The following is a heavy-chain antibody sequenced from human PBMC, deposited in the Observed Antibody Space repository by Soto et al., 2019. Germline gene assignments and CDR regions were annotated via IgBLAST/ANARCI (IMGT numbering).Heavy chain of an antibody. V-gene: IGHV1-69*02. CDR2: IIPVLTIT. Sequence: QAQLVQSGAEVKKPGSSVRLSCSTSGGSFSSYTLNWVRQAPGQGLEWLGRIIPVLTITDYAQKFRGRLTITAGKSSNTAYMELTSLRSDDTAVYYCTRRRYCGAYCYKNYYFGMDVWGQGTTVTVSS. CDR1: GGSFSSYT. J-gene: IGHJ6*02. D-gene: IGHD2-21*02. CDR3: TRRRYCGAYCYKNYYFGMDV.